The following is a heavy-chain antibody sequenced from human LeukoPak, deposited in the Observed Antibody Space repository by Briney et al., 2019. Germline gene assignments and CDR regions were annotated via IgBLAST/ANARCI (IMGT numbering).Heavy chain of an antibody. Sequence: GGSLRLSCAASGFTFSDYYMSWIRQAPGKGLEWVSYISSSGSTIYYADSVKGRFTISRDNAKNSLYLQMNSLRAEDTAVYYCARVRRPMLTYFDYWGQGTLVTVSS. J-gene: IGHJ4*02. CDR3: ARVRRPMLTYFDY. CDR1: GFTFSDYY. CDR2: ISSSGSTI. V-gene: IGHV3-11*01. D-gene: IGHD3-10*02.